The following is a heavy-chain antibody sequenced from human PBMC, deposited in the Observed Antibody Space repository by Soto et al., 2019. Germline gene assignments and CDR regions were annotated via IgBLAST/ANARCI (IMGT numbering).Heavy chain of an antibody. Sequence: GGSLRLSCAASGFTFSSYGMHWVRQAPGKGMEWVAVISYDGSNKYYADSVKGRFTISRDNSKNTLYLQMNSLRAEDTAVYYCAKDGHKSLYYYDGMDVWGQGTTVTVSS. D-gene: IGHD1-26*01. CDR2: ISYDGSNK. CDR3: AKDGHKSLYYYDGMDV. V-gene: IGHV3-30*18. J-gene: IGHJ6*02. CDR1: GFTFSSYG.